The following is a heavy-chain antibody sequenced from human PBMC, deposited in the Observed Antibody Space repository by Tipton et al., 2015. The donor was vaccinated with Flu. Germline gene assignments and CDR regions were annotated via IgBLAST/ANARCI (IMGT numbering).Heavy chain of an antibody. V-gene: IGHV4-59*01. D-gene: IGHD1-26*01. CDR3: ARDRESGSYSPGDAFDI. Sequence: TLSLTCTVSGGSISSYYWSWIRQPPGKGLEWIGYIYYSGSTNYNPSLKSRVTISVDTSKNQFSLKLSSVTAADTAVYYCARDRESGSYSPGDAFDIWGQGTIVTVSS. J-gene: IGHJ3*02. CDR2: IYYSGST. CDR1: GGSISSYY.